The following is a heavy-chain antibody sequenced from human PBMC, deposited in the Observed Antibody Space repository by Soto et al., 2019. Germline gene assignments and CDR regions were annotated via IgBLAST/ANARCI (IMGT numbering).Heavy chain of an antibody. CDR2: IYPAESDT. D-gene: IGHD1-1*01. V-gene: IGHV5-51*01. J-gene: IGHJ6*02. CDR1: EYSFTNYW. CDR3: ARHGMQGSYYYGMDV. Sequence: GESLKISCKGSEYSFTNYWIGLVRQMPGKGLEWMGIIYPAESDTRYYPSFQGQVTISADESISTAYLQWSSLKASDTAMYYCARHGMQGSYYYGMDVWGQGTTVTVSS.